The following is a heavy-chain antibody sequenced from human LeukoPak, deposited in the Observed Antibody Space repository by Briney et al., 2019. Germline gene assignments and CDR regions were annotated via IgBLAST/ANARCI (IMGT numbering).Heavy chain of an antibody. CDR2: IYYSGST. J-gene: IGHJ4*02. D-gene: IGHD6-19*01. V-gene: IGHV4-59*01. CDR1: GGSISSNY. Sequence: SETLSPTCTVSGGSISSNYWSWIRQPPGKGLEWIGYIYYSGSTNYNPSLKGRVTISADTSKNQFSLKLSSVTAADTAVYYCARGQLAVAGALDCWGQGTLVTVSS. CDR3: ARGQLAVAGALDC.